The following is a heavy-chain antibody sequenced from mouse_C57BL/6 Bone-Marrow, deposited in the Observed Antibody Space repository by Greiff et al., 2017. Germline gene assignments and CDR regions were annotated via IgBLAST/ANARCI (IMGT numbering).Heavy chain of an antibody. V-gene: IGHV1-74*01. CDR1: GYTFTSYW. CDR3: AIEGRCRRFAY. Sequence: QVQLQQPGAELVKPGASVKVSCKASGYTFTSYWMHWVKQRPGQGLEWIGRIHPSDSDTNYNQKFKGKATLTADKSSSTAYMQLSSLTSEDSAVXYCAIEGRCRRFAYWGQGTLVTVSA. CDR2: IHPSDSDT. J-gene: IGHJ3*01.